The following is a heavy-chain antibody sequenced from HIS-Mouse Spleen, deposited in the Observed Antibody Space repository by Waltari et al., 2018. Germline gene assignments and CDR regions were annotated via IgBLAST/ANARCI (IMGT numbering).Heavy chain of an antibody. V-gene: IGHV3-74*01. CDR3: ARIAEGYSSGWYAFDY. CDR2: SNSDGSST. CDR1: GFTFSSYW. D-gene: IGHD6-19*01. J-gene: IGHJ4*02. Sequence: EVQLVESGGGLVQPGGSLRLSCAASGFTFSSYWMHWVRQAPGKGLVCGSRSNSDGSSTSYADSVKTRLTISKDTSKNQVVLTMTNMDPVDTATYYCARIAEGYSSGWYAFDYWGQGTLVTVSS.